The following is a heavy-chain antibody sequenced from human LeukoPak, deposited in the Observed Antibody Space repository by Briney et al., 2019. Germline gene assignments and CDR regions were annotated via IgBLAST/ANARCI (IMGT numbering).Heavy chain of an antibody. CDR2: ISGSGVST. D-gene: IGHD3-10*01. CDR3: AIRYYGTGSDDSHSFDY. J-gene: IGHJ4*02. Sequence: GGSLRLSCAASGFTFNNYGMSWVRQAPGKGLEWVSAISGSGVSTYYADSVKGRFTVSRDNSKNTLYLQVNSLRAEDTTVYYCAIRYYGTGSDDSHSFDYWGQGTLVTVSS. CDR1: GFTFNNYG. V-gene: IGHV3-23*01.